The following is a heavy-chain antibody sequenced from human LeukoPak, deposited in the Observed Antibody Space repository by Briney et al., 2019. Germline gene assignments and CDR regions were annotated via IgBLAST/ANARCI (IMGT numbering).Heavy chain of an antibody. V-gene: IGHV4-59*01. D-gene: IGHD6-19*01. CDR3: ARDHSSGWSTDVNFAY. J-gene: IGHJ4*02. CDR1: GSSFSSYY. CDR2: IYYSGST. Sequence: SETLSLTCTVSGSSFSSYYWSWIRQPPGKGLEWIGYIYYSGSTNYNPSLKSRVTISVDTSKNQFSLKLSSVTAADTAVYYCARDHSSGWSTDVNFAYWGQGTLVTVSS.